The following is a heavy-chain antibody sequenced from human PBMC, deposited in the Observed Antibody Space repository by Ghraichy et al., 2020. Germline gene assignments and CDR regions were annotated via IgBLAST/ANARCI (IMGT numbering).Heavy chain of an antibody. CDR1: GYTLTELS. CDR3: ATDVDTPRARTDIDSFEV. D-gene: IGHD1-1*01. V-gene: IGHV1-24*01. Sequence: ASVKVSCKVCGYTLTELSIHWVRQAPGQGLEWVTGLDPEDGEAISAQKFQGRVIMTEDTSIHTAYLELRSLRSEDTAVYYCATDVDTPRARTDIDSFEVWGQGTMVTVSS. J-gene: IGHJ3*01. CDR2: LDPEDGEA.